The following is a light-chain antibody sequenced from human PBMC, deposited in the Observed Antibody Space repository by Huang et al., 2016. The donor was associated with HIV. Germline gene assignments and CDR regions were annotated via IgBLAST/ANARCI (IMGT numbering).Light chain of an antibody. CDR3: QQTYSTPRT. V-gene: IGKV1-39*01. J-gene: IGKJ1*01. CDR2: AAS. CDR1: QTINTY. Sequence: DIQMTQSPSSLSSSVGDRVTITCRASQTINTYLNWYQQKPGKAPKLLSSAASSLHSGVPSRFSGSGSGTDFTLTISGLQREDFATYFCQQTYSTPRTFGQGTRVEIK.